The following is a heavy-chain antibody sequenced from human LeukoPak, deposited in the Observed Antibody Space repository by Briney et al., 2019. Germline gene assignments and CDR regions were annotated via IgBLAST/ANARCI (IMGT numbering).Heavy chain of an antibody. J-gene: IGHJ4*02. Sequence: ASVKVSCKASGYTFTGYYMHWVRQAPGQGLEWMGWINPNSGGTNYAQKFQGRVTMTRDTSISTAYMELSRLRSDDTAVYYCARLRTTVTILDYWGQGTLVTVSS. CDR1: GYTFTGYY. V-gene: IGHV1-2*02. CDR2: INPNSGGT. D-gene: IGHD4-17*01. CDR3: ARLRTTVTILDY.